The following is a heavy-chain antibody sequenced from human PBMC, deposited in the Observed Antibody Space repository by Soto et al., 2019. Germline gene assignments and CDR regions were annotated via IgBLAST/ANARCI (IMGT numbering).Heavy chain of an antibody. CDR1: GGSISSYY. Sequence: QVQLQESGPGLLKPSETLSLTCTVSGGSISSYYWSWIRQPAGKGLEWIGRIYTSGSTNYNPSLKSRVTMSVDTSKNQFSLKLSSLTAADTPVYYCARASSSNSCYEVFDYWGQGTLVTVTS. V-gene: IGHV4-4*07. J-gene: IGHJ4*02. CDR3: ARASSSNSCYEVFDY. CDR2: IYTSGST. D-gene: IGHD2-2*01.